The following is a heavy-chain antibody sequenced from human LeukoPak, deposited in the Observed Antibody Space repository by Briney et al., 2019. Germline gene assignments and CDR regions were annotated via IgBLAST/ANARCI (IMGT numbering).Heavy chain of an antibody. J-gene: IGHJ6*03. CDR3: ARGITRRYYYMDV. CDR2: IHYSGST. CDR1: GASISSYY. D-gene: IGHD1-14*01. V-gene: IGHV4-59*01. Sequence: SETLSLTCTVSGASISSYYWSWIRQPPEKGLEYIGYIHYSGSTNYNPSLKSRVTISLDTSKNQFSLKLRSVTAADTAVYYCARGITRRYYYMDVWGKGTTVTVSS.